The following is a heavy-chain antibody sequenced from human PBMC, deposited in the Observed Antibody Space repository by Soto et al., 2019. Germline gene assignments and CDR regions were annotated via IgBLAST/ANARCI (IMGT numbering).Heavy chain of an antibody. J-gene: IGHJ4*02. V-gene: IGHV1-46*01. CDR2: INPSGGST. CDR3: ARASRGIVVVISPLDY. Sequence: GASVKVSCKASGFTFTSYYIHWVRQAPGQGLEWMGIINPSGGSTTYAQKFQGRVTMTRDTSTTTVYMEVSSLRSEDTAVYFCARASRGIVVVISPLDYWGQGTVVTVSS. D-gene: IGHD3-22*01. CDR1: GFTFTSYY.